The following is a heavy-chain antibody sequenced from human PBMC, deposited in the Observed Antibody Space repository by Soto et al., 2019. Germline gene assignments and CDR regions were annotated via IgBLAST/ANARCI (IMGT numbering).Heavy chain of an antibody. CDR2: IGWNSGSI. D-gene: IGHD2-2*01. Sequence: EVQLVESGGGLVQPGRSLRLSCAASGFTFDDYAMHWVRQAPGKGLEWVSGIGWNSGSIGYAGSVKGRFTISRDNAKNSLYLQINSLRPEDTALYYCAKAQGCISTSCRSSFDYWGQGTLVTVSS. CDR3: AKAQGCISTSCRSSFDY. CDR1: GFTFDDYA. V-gene: IGHV3-9*01. J-gene: IGHJ4*02.